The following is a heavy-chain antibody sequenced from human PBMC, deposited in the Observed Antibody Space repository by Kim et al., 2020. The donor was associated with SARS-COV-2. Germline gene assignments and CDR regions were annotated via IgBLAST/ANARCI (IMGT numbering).Heavy chain of an antibody. CDR2: ISWNSGSI. CDR1: GFTFDDYA. D-gene: IGHD3-22*01. Sequence: GGSLRLSCAASGFTFDDYAMHWVRQAPGKGLEWVSGISWNSGSIGYADSVKGRFTISRDNAKNSLYLQMNSLRAEDTALYYCAKDISRYPLYDSSGYYYSGYYGMDVWGQGTTVTVSS. CDR3: AKDISRYPLYDSSGYYYSGYYGMDV. V-gene: IGHV3-9*01. J-gene: IGHJ6*02.